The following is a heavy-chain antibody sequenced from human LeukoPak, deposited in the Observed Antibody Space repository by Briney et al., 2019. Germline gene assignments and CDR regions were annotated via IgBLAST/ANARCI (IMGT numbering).Heavy chain of an antibody. CDR1: GFTFSSYA. V-gene: IGHV3-23*01. J-gene: IGHJ4*02. CDR2: ISGST. D-gene: IGHD6-6*01. Sequence: GGSLRLSCAASGFTFSSYAMSWVRQAPGKGLEWVSAISGSTYYADSVKGRFTISRDNSKNTLYLQMNSLRAEDTAGYYCAKSSLRYFDYWGQGTLVTVSS. CDR3: AKSSLRYFDY.